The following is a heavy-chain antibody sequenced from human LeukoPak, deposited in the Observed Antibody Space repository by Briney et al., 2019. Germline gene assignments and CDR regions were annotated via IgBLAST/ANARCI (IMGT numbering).Heavy chain of an antibody. Sequence: GGSLRLSFVASGFTFSNYHMNWVRQAPGKGLEWSSSIDTSSTYIYDAASVKGRFTISRDNAKTSLYLQMNSLRAEDTSVYYRARGRNRGWYEFVGQFDYWGQGTLVTVSS. V-gene: IGHV3-21*01. D-gene: IGHD6-19*01. J-gene: IGHJ4*02. CDR3: ARGRNRGWYEFVGQFDY. CDR2: IDTSSTYI. CDR1: GFTFSNYH.